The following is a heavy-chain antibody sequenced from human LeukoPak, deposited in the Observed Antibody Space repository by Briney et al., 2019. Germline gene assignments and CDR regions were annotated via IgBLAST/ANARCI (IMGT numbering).Heavy chain of an antibody. CDR1: GFTFRNAW. V-gene: IGHV3-15*01. D-gene: IGHD2-21*02. CDR2: IKSQVEGGTT. Sequence: GGSLRLSCVVSGFTFRNAWMTWVRQAPGKGLEWVGRIKSQVEGGTTDYAAPVKGRFIISRDDSKNTLYLQMNSLEAEDTALYYCTTTPWEIVAVTSIPGIDAFDLWGRGTMVTVSS. J-gene: IGHJ3*01. CDR3: TTTPWEIVAVTSIPGIDAFDL.